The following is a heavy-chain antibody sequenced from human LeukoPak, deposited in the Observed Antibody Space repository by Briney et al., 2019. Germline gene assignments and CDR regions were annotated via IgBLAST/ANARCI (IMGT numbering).Heavy chain of an antibody. V-gene: IGHV1-8*03. CDR1: GYTFTSYD. D-gene: IGHD4-11*01. CDR3: ARGNYYDYSNYGARGDFDY. J-gene: IGHJ4*02. CDR2: MNPNSGNT. Sequence: GASVKVSCKASGYTFTSYDINWVRQATGQGLEWMGWMNPNSGNTGYAQKFQGRVTITRNTSISTAYMELSSLRSEDTAVYYCARGNYYDYSNYGARGDFDYWGQGTLVTVSS.